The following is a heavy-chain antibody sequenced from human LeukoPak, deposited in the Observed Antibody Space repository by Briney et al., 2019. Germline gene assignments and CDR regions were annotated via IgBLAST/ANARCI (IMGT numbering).Heavy chain of an antibody. Sequence: GGSLRLSCAASGSTFSNFWMTWVRQAPGKGLEWVANIKHDGSGKYYVDSVRGRFTISRDNANNSLYLQMNSLRAEDTAVYYCAKDLSDSSGYYYWGQGTLVTVSS. CDR2: IKHDGSGK. J-gene: IGHJ4*02. D-gene: IGHD3-22*01. CDR1: GSTFSNFW. V-gene: IGHV3-7*01. CDR3: AKDLSDSSGYYY.